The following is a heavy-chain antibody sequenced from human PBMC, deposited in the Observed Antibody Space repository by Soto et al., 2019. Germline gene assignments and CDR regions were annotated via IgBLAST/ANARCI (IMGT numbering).Heavy chain of an antibody. CDR1: GFTFSSYS. Sequence: GGSLRLSCAASGFTFSSYSMNWVRQAPGKGLEWVSSISSSSSYIYYADSVKGRFTISRDNAKNSLYLQMNSLRAEDTAVYYCARERAAPQTMIVPEDYYYYGMDAGGQGTTVTVS. CDR3: ARERAAPQTMIVPEDYYYYGMDA. V-gene: IGHV3-21*01. J-gene: IGHJ6*02. CDR2: ISSSSSYI. D-gene: IGHD3-22*01.